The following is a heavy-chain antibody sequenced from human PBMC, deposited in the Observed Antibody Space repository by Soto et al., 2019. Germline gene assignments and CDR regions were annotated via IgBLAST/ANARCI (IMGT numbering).Heavy chain of an antibody. Sequence: PGGSLRLSCAASGFTFSSYAMHWVRQAPGKGLEWVAVISYDGSNKYYADSVKGRFTISRDNSKNTLYLQMNSLRAEDTAVYYCARFIAVAGPRLDAFDIWGQGTMVTVSS. CDR3: ARFIAVAGPRLDAFDI. D-gene: IGHD6-19*01. CDR1: GFTFSSYA. J-gene: IGHJ3*02. V-gene: IGHV3-30-3*01. CDR2: ISYDGSNK.